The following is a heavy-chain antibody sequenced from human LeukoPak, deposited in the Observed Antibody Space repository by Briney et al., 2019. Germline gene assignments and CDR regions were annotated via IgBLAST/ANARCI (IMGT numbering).Heavy chain of an antibody. J-gene: IGHJ3*02. V-gene: IGHV3-23*01. D-gene: IGHD1-26*01. CDR3: AKDIVGAWEAFDI. CDR1: GFTFSSYA. CDR2: ISGSGGST. Sequence: GGSLRLSCAASGFTFSSYAMSWVCQAPGKGLEWVSAISGSGGSTYYADSVKGRFTISRDNSKNTLYLQMNSLRAEDTAVYYCAKDIVGAWEAFDIWGQGTMVTVSS.